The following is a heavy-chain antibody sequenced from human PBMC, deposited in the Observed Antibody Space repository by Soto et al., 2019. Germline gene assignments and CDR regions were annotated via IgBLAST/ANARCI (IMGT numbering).Heavy chain of an antibody. CDR3: ARGSLEQWLAYFDY. D-gene: IGHD6-19*01. V-gene: IGHV1-18*01. J-gene: IGHJ4*02. Sequence: ASVKVSCKASGYTFTGYGIGWVRQAPGQGLEWMGWISAYNGNTNYAQKLQGRVTMTTDTSTSTAYMELRSLRSDDTAVYYCARGSLEQWLAYFDYWGQGTLVTVSS. CDR2: ISAYNGNT. CDR1: GYTFTGYG.